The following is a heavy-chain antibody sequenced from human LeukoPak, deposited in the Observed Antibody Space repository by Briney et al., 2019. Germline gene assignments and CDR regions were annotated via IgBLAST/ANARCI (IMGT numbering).Heavy chain of an antibody. CDR3: ARGAYYYDSSGYYEYFDY. D-gene: IGHD3-22*01. CDR2: IQQDGSEI. V-gene: IGHV3-7*03. Sequence: TGGSLRLSCAASGIIFSSYGMSWVRQAPGKGLEWVANIQQDGSEIFYVDSVRGRFTISRDNAKNSLYLQMNTLRAEDTAVYYCARGAYYYDSSGYYEYFDYWGQGTLVTVSS. J-gene: IGHJ4*02. CDR1: GIIFSSYG.